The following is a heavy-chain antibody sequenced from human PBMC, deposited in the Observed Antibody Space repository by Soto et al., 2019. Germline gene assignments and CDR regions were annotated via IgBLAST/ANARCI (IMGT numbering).Heavy chain of an antibody. CDR2: INAGNGNT. D-gene: IGHD2-21*02. CDR1: GYTFTSYA. V-gene: IGHV1-3*05. CDR3: ARSIVVVTALDY. J-gene: IGHJ4*02. Sequence: QVQLVQSGAEEKKPGASVEVSCKASGYTFTSYAMHWVRQAPGQRLEWMGWINAGNGNTKYSQKFQGRVTITRDTSASTAYMELSSLRSEDMAVYYCARSIVVVTALDYWGQGTLVTVSS.